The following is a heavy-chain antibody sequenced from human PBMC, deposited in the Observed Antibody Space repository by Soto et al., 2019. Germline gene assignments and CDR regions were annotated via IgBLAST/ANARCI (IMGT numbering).Heavy chain of an antibody. Sequence: VGSLRLSCAASGFTFSSYGMHWVRQAPGKGLEWVAVISYDGSNKYYADSVKGRFTISRDNSKNTLYLQMNSLRAEDKAVYYCAKNGLERRSDCYSDYWGQGTLVTVSS. D-gene: IGHD2-21*02. CDR2: ISYDGSNK. J-gene: IGHJ4*02. CDR3: AKNGLERRSDCYSDY. V-gene: IGHV3-30*18. CDR1: GFTFSSYG.